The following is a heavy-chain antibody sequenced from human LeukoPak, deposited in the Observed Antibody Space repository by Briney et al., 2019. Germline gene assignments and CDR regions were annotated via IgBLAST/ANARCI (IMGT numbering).Heavy chain of an antibody. J-gene: IGHJ4*02. CDR2: ISSSSSYI. Sequence: GRSLRLSCAASGFTFSSYSMNWVRQAPGKGLEWVSSISSSSSYIYYADSVKGRFTISRDNAKNSLYLQMNSLRAEDTAVYYCARGVPDTAMDTRPGNDYWGQGTLVTVSS. CDR1: GFTFSSYS. D-gene: IGHD5-18*01. CDR3: ARGVPDTAMDTRPGNDY. V-gene: IGHV3-21*01.